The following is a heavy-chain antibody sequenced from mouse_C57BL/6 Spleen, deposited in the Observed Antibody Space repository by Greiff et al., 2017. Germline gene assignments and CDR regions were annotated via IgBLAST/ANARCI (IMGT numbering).Heavy chain of an antibody. J-gene: IGHJ3*01. V-gene: IGHV2-2*01. CDR1: GFSLTSYG. D-gene: IGHD2-5*01. Sequence: VKLVESGPGLVQPSQSLSITCTVSGFSLTSYGVHWVRQSPGKGLEWLGLIWSGGSTDYNAAFISRLSISKDNSKSQVFFKMNSLQADDTAIYYCAGNYYSNPAWFAYWGQGTLVTVSA. CDR2: IWSGGST. CDR3: AGNYYSNPAWFAY.